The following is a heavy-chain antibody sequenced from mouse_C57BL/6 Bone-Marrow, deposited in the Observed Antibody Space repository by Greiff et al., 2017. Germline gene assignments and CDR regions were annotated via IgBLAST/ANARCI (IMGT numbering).Heavy chain of an antibody. CDR2: IYPRSGTT. CDR3: ARKGIYYYGSRRRTWFAY. J-gene: IGHJ3*01. CDR1: GYTFTSYG. Sequence: VQLQQSGAELARPGASVKLSCKASGYTFTSYGISWVKQRTGQGLEWIGEIYPRSGTTYYNEKFKGKATLTADKSSSTAYMELRSLTSEDSAVYFCARKGIYYYGSRRRTWFAYWGQGTLVTVSA. V-gene: IGHV1-81*01. D-gene: IGHD1-1*01.